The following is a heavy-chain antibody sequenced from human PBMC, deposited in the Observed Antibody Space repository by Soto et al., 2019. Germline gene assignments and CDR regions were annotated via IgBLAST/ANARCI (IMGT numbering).Heavy chain of an antibody. V-gene: IGHV4-59*01. Sequence: PSETLSLTCTVSGGSTSSYYWSWIRQPPGKGLEWIGYIYYSGSTNYNPSLKSRVTISVDTSKNQFSLKLSSVTAADTAVYYCAREEGYGMDVWGQGTTVTVSS. J-gene: IGHJ6*02. CDR3: AREEGYGMDV. CDR1: GGSTSSYY. CDR2: IYYSGST.